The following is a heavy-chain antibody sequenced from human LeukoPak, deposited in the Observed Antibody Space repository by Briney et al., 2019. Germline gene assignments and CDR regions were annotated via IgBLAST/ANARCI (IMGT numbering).Heavy chain of an antibody. V-gene: IGHV3-21*01. CDR2: ISSSSSYI. CDR1: GFTFSSYS. CDR3: ARGTSASASYYYMDV. D-gene: IGHD2-2*01. J-gene: IGHJ6*03. Sequence: GSLRLSCAASGFTFSSYSMNWVRQAPGKGLEWVSSISSSSSYIYYADSVKGRFTISRDNAKNSLYLQMNSLRAEDTAVYYCARGTSASASYYYMDVWGKGTTVTISS.